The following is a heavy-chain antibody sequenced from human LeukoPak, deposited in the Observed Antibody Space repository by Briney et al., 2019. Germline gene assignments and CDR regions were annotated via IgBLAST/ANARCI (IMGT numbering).Heavy chain of an antibody. Sequence: GGSLRLSCAASGFTVSSNYMSWVRQAPGKGLEWVSVIYSGGSTYYADSVKGRFTISRDNSKNTLYLQMNSLRAEDTAVYYCAMDTVTTPLDYWGQRTLVTVSS. V-gene: IGHV3-66*01. J-gene: IGHJ4*02. D-gene: IGHD4-17*01. CDR3: AMDTVTTPLDY. CDR2: IYSGGST. CDR1: GFTVSSNY.